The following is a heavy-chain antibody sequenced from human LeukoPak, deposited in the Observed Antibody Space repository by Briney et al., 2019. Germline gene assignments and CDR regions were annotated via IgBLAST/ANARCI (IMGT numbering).Heavy chain of an antibody. CDR3: TRGLPTDKIDY. CDR2: MHYGGSP. CDR1: GGSISSGDYI. J-gene: IGHJ4*02. V-gene: IGHV4-30-4*01. Sequence: PSQTLSLTCTVSGGSISSGDYIWTWTRQPPGKGLEWIGRMHYGGSPSYNPSLQSRVTISADTSKNQFSLNVYSVTAADTAVYYCTRGLPTDKIDYWGQGTLVTVSS. D-gene: IGHD4-17*01.